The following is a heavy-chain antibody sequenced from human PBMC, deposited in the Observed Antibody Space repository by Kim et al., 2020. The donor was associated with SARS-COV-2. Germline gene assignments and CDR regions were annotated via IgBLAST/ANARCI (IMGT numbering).Heavy chain of an antibody. Sequence: GGSLRLSCAASKFTFSDYYMSWIRQAPGKGLEWVSYISSSSGYTNYADSVKGRFTISRDNAKNSLYLQMNSLRTDDTPVYYCATHSSSSSSHYWRQGTL. CDR2: ISSSSGYT. D-gene: IGHD6-6*01. J-gene: IGHJ1*01. V-gene: IGHV3-11*03. CDR3: ATHSSSSSSHY. CDR1: KFTFSDYY.